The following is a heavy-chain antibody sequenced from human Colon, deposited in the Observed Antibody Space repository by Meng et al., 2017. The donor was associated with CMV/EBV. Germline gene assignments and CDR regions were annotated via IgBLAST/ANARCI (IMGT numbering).Heavy chain of an antibody. CDR1: GGSFSGYY. Sequence: VEVQQGGAGLWKPSEPLSLSCAGYGGSFSGYYWSVIRQRPGKGLEWIGEINHSGSTNYNPSLKSRVTISVDTSKNQFSLKLSSVTAADTAVYYCARGLYGSGRHQIDYWGQGTLVTVSS. CDR3: ARGLYGSGRHQIDY. V-gene: IGHV4-34*01. CDR2: INHSGST. D-gene: IGHD3-10*01. J-gene: IGHJ4*02.